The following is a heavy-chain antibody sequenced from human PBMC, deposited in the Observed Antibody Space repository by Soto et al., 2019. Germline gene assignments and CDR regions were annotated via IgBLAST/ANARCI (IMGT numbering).Heavy chain of an antibody. D-gene: IGHD3-22*01. CDR1: GYTFTSYG. CDR3: ARDMGGYYFEPNDY. CDR2: ITANNVNT. Sequence: ASVKVSCKISGYTFTSYGISWVRQAPGQGLEWMGWITANNVNTNYAQKFQGRVTMTTDTSTATAYMELRSLRSDDTAVYYCARDMGGYYFEPNDYWGQGTLVTVSS. V-gene: IGHV1-18*01. J-gene: IGHJ4*02.